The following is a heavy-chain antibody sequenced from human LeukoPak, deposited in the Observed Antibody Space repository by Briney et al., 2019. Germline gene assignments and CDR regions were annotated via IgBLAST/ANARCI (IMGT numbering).Heavy chain of an antibody. Sequence: PSETLSLTCTVSGSSISSGGYYWSWIRQHPGKGLEWIGYIYYSGSTYYNPSLKSRVTISVDTSKNQFSLKLSSVTAADTAVYYCARRTVGYCSSTSCPRLSARWGAFDYWGQGTLVTVSS. J-gene: IGHJ4*02. CDR1: GSSISSGGYY. V-gene: IGHV4-31*03. CDR3: ARRTVGYCSSTSCPRLSARWGAFDY. D-gene: IGHD2-2*01. CDR2: IYYSGST.